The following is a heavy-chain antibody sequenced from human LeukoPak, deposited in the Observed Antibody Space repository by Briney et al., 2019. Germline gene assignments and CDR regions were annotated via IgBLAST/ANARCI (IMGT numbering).Heavy chain of an antibody. CDR3: ARDPYTGSMFDY. D-gene: IGHD1-1*01. V-gene: IGHV3-21*01. Sequence: PGRSLRLSCAVSGFTISDSYMSWVRQAPGKGLEWVAFIGHVAGDIFYGDSVKGRFTISRDDAKGSVYLQMDSLRVDDTAVYFCARDPYTGSMFDYWGHGTLVTVSS. CDR2: IGHVAGDI. CDR1: GFTISDSY. J-gene: IGHJ4*01.